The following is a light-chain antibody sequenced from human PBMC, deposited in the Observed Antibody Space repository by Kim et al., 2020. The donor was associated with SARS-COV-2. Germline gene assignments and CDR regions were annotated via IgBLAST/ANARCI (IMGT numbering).Light chain of an antibody. CDR1: QSISSSD. CDR2: GAS. CDR3: QQYGSSPIT. V-gene: IGKV3-20*01. Sequence: EIVLTQSPGTLSLSPGERATLSCRASQSISSSDLAWYQQKPGQPPRLLIYGASSRATGIPDRFSGSGSGTDFTLTISRLEPEDFAVYYCQQYGSSPITFGPGTKVDIK. J-gene: IGKJ3*01.